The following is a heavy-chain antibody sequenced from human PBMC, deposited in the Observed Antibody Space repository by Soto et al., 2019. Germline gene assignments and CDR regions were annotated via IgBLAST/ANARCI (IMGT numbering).Heavy chain of an antibody. Sequence: QVQLVQSGAEVKKPGASVKVSCKASGYTFTSYAMHWVRQAPGQRLEWMGWINAGNGNTKYSQKFQGRVTITRDTSARTAYMEPSTLASEDTAVYYCAGDVGATGDWGQGTLVTVSS. J-gene: IGHJ4*02. CDR3: AGDVGATGD. CDR2: INAGNGNT. CDR1: GYTFTSYA. V-gene: IGHV1-3*01. D-gene: IGHD1-26*01.